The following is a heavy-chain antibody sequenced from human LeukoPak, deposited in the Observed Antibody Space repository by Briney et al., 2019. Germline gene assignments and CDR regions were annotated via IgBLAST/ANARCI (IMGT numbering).Heavy chain of an antibody. CDR3: ARVLKLWSPLDY. Sequence: PSETLSLTCAVYGGSFSGYYWSWIRQPPGKGLEWIGEINHSGSTNYNPSLKSRVTISVDTSKNQSSLKLSSVTAADTAVYYCARVLKLWSPLDYWGQGTLVTVSS. V-gene: IGHV4-34*01. D-gene: IGHD2-21*01. CDR1: GGSFSGYY. CDR2: INHSGST. J-gene: IGHJ4*02.